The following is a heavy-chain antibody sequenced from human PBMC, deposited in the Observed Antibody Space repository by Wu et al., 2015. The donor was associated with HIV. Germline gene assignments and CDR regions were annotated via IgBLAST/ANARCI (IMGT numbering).Heavy chain of an antibody. Sequence: QVQLVQSGAEVKKPGASVKVSCKASGYTFTGYYMHWVRQAPGQGLEWMGWINPNSGGTNYAQKFQGRVTMTRDTSISTAYMELSRLRSDDTAVYYCARGRYCSGGSCYSTTPTFDYWARERWSRLL. V-gene: IGHV1-2*02. CDR3: ARGRYCSGGSCYSTTPTFDY. J-gene: IGHJ4*02. CDR2: INPNSGGT. CDR1: GYTFTGYY. D-gene: IGHD2-15*01.